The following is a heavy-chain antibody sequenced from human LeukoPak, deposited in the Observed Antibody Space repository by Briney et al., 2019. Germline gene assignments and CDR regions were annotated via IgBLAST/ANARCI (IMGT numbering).Heavy chain of an antibody. CDR1: GFIFSSYS. Sequence: GGSLRLSCAASGFIFSSYSMNWVRQAPGKGLEWVSSISSSGNYIYYAGSVKGRFTISRDNAKNSLYLQMNSLRAEDTAVYYCARGGGSGGSTFYYFYYYYMDVWGKGTTVTVSS. J-gene: IGHJ6*03. D-gene: IGHD2-15*01. CDR2: ISSSGNYI. CDR3: ARGGGSGGSTFYYFYYYYMDV. V-gene: IGHV3-21*01.